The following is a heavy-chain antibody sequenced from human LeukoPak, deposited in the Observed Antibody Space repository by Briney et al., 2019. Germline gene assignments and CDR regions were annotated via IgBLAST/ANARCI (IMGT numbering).Heavy chain of an antibody. CDR3: AKDVLIHYYYDSSGYFP. V-gene: IGHV3-23*01. D-gene: IGHD3-22*01. CDR2: ISGSGDST. CDR1: GFTFSSYG. J-gene: IGHJ5*02. Sequence: GGSLRLSCAASGFTFSSYGMSWVRQALGKGLEWVSGISGSGDSTNYADSVKGRFTISRDNSKNMLYLQMNSLRAEDTALYYCAKDVLIHYYYDSSGYFPWGQGTLVTVSS.